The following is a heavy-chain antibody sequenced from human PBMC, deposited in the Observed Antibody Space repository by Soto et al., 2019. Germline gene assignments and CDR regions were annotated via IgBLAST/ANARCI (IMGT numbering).Heavy chain of an antibody. CDR2: ISGSGGST. Sequence: GGSLRLSCAASGFTFSSYAMSWVRQAPGKGLEWVSAISGSGGSTYYADSVKGRFTISRDNSKNTLYLQMNSLRAEDTAVYYCARLVVGATTGGGYWGQGTLVIVSS. CDR3: ARLVVGATTGGGY. J-gene: IGHJ4*02. CDR1: GFTFSSYA. D-gene: IGHD1-26*01. V-gene: IGHV3-23*01.